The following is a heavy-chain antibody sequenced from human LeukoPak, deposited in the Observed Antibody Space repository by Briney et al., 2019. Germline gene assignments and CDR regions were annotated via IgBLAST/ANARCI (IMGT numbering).Heavy chain of an antibody. D-gene: IGHD5-18*01. CDR2: ISGSGGST. Sequence: GGSLRLSCAASGFTFSSYAMSWVRQAPGKGLEWVSAISGSGGSTYYADSVKGQFTISRDNSKNTLYLQMNSLRAEDTAVYYCAKVKLLVGGYSYGMVDYWGQGTLVTVSS. V-gene: IGHV3-23*01. CDR1: GFTFSSYA. CDR3: AKVKLLVGGYSYGMVDY. J-gene: IGHJ4*02.